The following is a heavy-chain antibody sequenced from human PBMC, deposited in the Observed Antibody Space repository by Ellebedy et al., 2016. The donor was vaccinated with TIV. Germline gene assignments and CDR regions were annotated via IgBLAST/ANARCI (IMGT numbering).Heavy chain of an antibody. CDR1: GFSFRSYW. J-gene: IGHJ4*02. D-gene: IGHD6-13*01. V-gene: IGHV3-21*01. CDR3: ARPAAAYSSSWYDFDC. Sequence: PGGSLRLSCEASGFSFRSYWMSWVRQAPGKGLEWVSSISSSGTYIHNADSVKGRFIISRDNAKNSLYLQMNSLRVEDTAIYYCARPAAAYSSSWYDFDCWGQGTLVTVSS. CDR2: ISSSGTYI.